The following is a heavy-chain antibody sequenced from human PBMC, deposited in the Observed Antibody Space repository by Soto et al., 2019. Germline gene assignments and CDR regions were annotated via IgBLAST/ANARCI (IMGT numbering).Heavy chain of an antibody. CDR3: AKNLREMPKTRPDN. D-gene: IGHD2-2*01. CDR2: ISYDGIDK. Sequence: LSLTCAVSGGAISSSKWWSWVRQAPGKGLEWVAVISYDGIDKNYGDSVKGRFTISRENSKNMVYLQMNSLRAEDTAVYYCAKNLREMPKTRPDNGGQGIRATVP. J-gene: IGHJ4*02. V-gene: IGHV3-30*18. CDR1: GGAISSSK.